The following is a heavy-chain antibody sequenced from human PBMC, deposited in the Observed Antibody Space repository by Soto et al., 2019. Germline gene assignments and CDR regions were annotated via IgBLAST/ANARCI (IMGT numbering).Heavy chain of an antibody. CDR3: ARGTMLRAVGFDI. CDR1: GGSISSSNW. V-gene: IGHV4-4*02. CDR2: IYHSGTT. Sequence: SETPSLTCAVSGGSISSSNWWSWVRQPPGKGLEWIGEIYHSGTTNYNPSLKSRVTISVDKSKNQFSLKLSSVTAADTAVYYCARGTMLRAVGFDIWGQGTLVTVSS. D-gene: IGHD3-10*01. J-gene: IGHJ3*02.